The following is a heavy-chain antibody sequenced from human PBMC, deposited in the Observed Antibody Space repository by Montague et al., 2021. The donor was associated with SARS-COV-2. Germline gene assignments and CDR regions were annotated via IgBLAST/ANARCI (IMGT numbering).Heavy chain of an antibody. D-gene: IGHD2-21*01. Sequence: TLSLTCTVSGDSINSGPYFWNWIRQPAGKGLEWIGRIYTRGSTHSNPSLESRVTISTDTSKNQLSLKLSSVTVADTAVYYCARGSRLIAPTLLCGMDVWGQGTTVTVSS. CDR1: GDSINSGPYF. J-gene: IGHJ6*02. CDR2: IYTRGST. CDR3: ARGSRLIAPTLLCGMDV. V-gene: IGHV4-61*02.